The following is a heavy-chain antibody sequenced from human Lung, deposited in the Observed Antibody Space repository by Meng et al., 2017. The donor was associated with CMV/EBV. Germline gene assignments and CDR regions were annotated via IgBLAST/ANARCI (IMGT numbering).Heavy chain of an antibody. Sequence: GGSXRLXCVVSGFTFNDYAMHWVRQTPGKGLEWVAFTSWYGDTKFYADSVRGRFTISRDNSKNSLYLQMNSLRPEDTAFYYRAKDRGSSSGRDLENWGQGTXVTVDS. CDR1: GFTFNDYA. V-gene: IGHV3-43D*03. J-gene: IGHJ4*02. CDR3: AKDRGSSSGRDLEN. D-gene: IGHD6-6*01. CDR2: TSWYGDTK.